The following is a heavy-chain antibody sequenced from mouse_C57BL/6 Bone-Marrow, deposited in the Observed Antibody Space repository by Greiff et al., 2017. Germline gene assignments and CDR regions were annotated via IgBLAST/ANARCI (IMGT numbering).Heavy chain of an antibody. J-gene: IGHJ3*01. CDR2: ISSGGSYT. CDR1: GFTFSSYG. D-gene: IGHD2-3*01. Sequence: DVMLVESGGDLVKPGGSLKLSCAASGFTFSSYGMSWVRQTPDKRLEWVATISSGGSYTYYPDSVKGRFTISRDNAKNTLYLQMSSLKSEDTAMYYCASRRDDGYWAPSAYWGQGTLVTVSA. V-gene: IGHV5-6*02. CDR3: ASRRDDGYWAPSAY.